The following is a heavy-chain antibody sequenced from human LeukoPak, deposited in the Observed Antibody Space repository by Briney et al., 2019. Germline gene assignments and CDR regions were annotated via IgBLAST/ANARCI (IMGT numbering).Heavy chain of an antibody. V-gene: IGHV3-74*01. Sequence: AGGSLRLSCAASGFIFRNYWMHWVRQAPGKGLVWVARINPNGITTTYTGSVKGRFTISRDNAKNTLYLQMNSLRVEDTAVYYCARDFAGDRDYWGQGTLVTVSS. CDR1: GFIFRNYW. CDR3: ARDFAGDRDY. CDR2: INPNGITT. J-gene: IGHJ4*02. D-gene: IGHD4-17*01.